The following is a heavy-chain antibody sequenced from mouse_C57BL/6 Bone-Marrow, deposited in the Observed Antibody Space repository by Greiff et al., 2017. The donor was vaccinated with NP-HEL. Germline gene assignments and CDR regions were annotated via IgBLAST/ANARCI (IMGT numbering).Heavy chain of an antibody. V-gene: IGHV1-63*01. CDR1: GYTFTNYW. CDR3: ARIYGSSLDY. CDR2: IYPGGGYT. J-gene: IGHJ2*01. Sequence: VQLQESGAELVRPGTSVKMSCKASGYTFTNYWIGWAKQRPGHGLEWIGDIYPGGGYTNYNEKFKGKATLTADKSSSTAYMQFSSLTSEDSAIYYCARIYGSSLDYWGQGTTLTVSS. D-gene: IGHD1-1*01.